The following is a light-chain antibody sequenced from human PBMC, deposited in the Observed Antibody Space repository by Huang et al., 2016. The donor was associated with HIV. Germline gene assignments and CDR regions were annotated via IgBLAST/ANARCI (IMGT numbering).Light chain of an antibody. J-gene: IGKJ3*01. V-gene: IGKV3-15*01. Sequence: EIVMTQSPVTLSVSPGERASLSCRAGQSISNSLAWYQQKPGQAPRLLIYGASTRATGVPARVSGSGSATEFTLTFNTLQSEDFAVYFCQQYNSWPLTFGPGTKVAIK. CDR3: QQYNSWPLT. CDR2: GAS. CDR1: QSISNS.